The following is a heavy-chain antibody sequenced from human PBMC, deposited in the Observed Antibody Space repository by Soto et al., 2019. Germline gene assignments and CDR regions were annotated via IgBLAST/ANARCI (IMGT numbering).Heavy chain of an antibody. CDR3: ARGDSTDCSNGVCSFFYNHDMDV. V-gene: IGHV1-2*04. CDR1: GYSFTDYH. Sequence: QVQLVQSGAEVKKPGASVKVSCKASGYSFTDYHIHWVRQAPGQGLAWLGRINPKSGGTSTAQKFQGWVTMTTDTSISTASMVVTRLTSDDTAIYYCARGDSTDCSNGVCSFFYNHDMDVWGQGTTVTVSS. CDR2: INPKSGGT. D-gene: IGHD2-8*01. J-gene: IGHJ6*02.